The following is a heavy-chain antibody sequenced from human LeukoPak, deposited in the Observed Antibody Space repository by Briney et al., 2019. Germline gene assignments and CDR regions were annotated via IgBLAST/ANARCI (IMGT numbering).Heavy chain of an antibody. Sequence: PSESLSLTCTVSGGSISSYYWSWIRQPPGKGLEWIGYIYYSGSTYYNPSLKSRVTMSVDTSKNQFSLKLSSVTAVDTAVYYCARTRVRGVFDPWGQGTLVTVSS. V-gene: IGHV4-59*04. CDR3: ARTRVRGVFDP. D-gene: IGHD3-10*01. J-gene: IGHJ5*02. CDR2: IYYSGST. CDR1: GGSISSYY.